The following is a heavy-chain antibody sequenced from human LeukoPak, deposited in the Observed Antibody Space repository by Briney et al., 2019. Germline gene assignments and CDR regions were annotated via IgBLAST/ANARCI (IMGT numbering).Heavy chain of an antibody. D-gene: IGHD3-10*01. CDR2: IYYSGST. CDR1: GGSFSGYY. CDR3: ARIPAMVRGANWFDP. J-gene: IGHJ5*02. V-gene: IGHV4-34*01. Sequence: SETLSLTCAVYGGSFSGYYWSWIRQPPGKGLEWIGSIYYSGSTYYNPSLKSRVTISVDTSKNQFSLKLSSVTAADTAVYYCARIPAMVRGANWFDPWGQGTLVTVSS.